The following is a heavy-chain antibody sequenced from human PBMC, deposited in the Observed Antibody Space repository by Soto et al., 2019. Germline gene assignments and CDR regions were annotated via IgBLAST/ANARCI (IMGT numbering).Heavy chain of an antibody. CDR2: IYDSGST. CDR1: GGSISSGGYY. J-gene: IGHJ4*02. CDR3: ARLRDFWSGYPFDY. D-gene: IGHD3-3*01. V-gene: IGHV4-31*03. Sequence: LSLTCTVSGGSISSGGYYWSWMRQHPGKDREGIVYIYDSGSTYYKSSLKSRVTISVDTSKNQFSLKLSSVTAADTAVYYCARLRDFWSGYPFDYWGQGTLVTVSS.